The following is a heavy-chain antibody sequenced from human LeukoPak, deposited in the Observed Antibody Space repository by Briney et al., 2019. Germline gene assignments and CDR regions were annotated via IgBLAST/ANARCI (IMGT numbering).Heavy chain of an antibody. J-gene: IGHJ4*02. Sequence: SETLSLTCAVSGGSISSSNWWSGGRQPPGKGLEWIGESYHSGSTNYNPSLKSRVTISVDKSKNQFSLKLSSVTAADTAVYYCARGGVLLWFGESHFDYWGQGTLVTVSS. D-gene: IGHD3-10*01. CDR3: ARGGVLLWFGESHFDY. CDR2: SYHSGST. V-gene: IGHV4-4*02. CDR1: GGSISSSNW.